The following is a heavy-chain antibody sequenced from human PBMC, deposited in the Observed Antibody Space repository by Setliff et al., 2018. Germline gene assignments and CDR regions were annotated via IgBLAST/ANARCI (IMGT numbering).Heavy chain of an antibody. V-gene: IGHV3-7*01. CDR1: GFTFSDYW. CDR2: IKQDGSEK. CDR3: TRASMGGGSYWWDY. J-gene: IGHJ4*02. D-gene: IGHD2-8*02. Sequence: GGSLRLSCAASGFTFSDYWMSWVRQAPGKGLEWVANIKQDGSEKYYVDSVEGRFTISRDNAKSSLSLQMDSLRVEDTAVYYCTRASMGGGSYWWDYWGQGTLVTVSS.